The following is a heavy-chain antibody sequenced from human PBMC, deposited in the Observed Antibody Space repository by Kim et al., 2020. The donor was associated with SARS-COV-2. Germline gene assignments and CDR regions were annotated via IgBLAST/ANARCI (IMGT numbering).Heavy chain of an antibody. CDR3: ARPGGSGSYQRGDLDY. CDR2: IDPSDSYT. CDR1: GYSFTSYW. J-gene: IGHJ4*02. D-gene: IGHD3-10*01. Sequence: GESLKISCKGSGYSFTSYWISWVRQMPGKGLEWMGRIDPSDSYTNYSPSFQGHVTISADKSISTAYLQWSSLKASDTAMYYCARPGGSGSYQRGDLDYWGQGTLVTVSS. V-gene: IGHV5-10-1*01.